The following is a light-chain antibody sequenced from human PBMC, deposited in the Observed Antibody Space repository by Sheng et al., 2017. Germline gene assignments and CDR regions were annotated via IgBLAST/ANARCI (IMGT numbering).Light chain of an antibody. J-gene: IGKJ2*01. Sequence: EIVLTQSPATLSLSPGETGTLSCRASESVGSYLAWYQQKRGQAPRLLIYGASSRATAIPDRFSGSGSGTDFTLSISRLEPEDFAVYYCQQYGSSPYTFGQWTKLEIK. CDR3: QQYGSSPYT. V-gene: IGKV3-20*01. CDR1: ESVGSY. CDR2: GAS.